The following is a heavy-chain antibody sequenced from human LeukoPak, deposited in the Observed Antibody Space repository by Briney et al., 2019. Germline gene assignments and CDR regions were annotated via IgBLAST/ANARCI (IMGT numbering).Heavy chain of an antibody. Sequence: PSETLSLTCTVSGGSISTSSYYWGWIRQPPGKGLECIGNIYYSGSTYYNPSLTSRVTISVDTSKNQFSLKLTSVTAADTAVYYCARGPHWVTGDYDAFDIWGQGTMVTVSS. CDR2: IYYSGST. CDR1: GGSISTSSYY. J-gene: IGHJ3*02. V-gene: IGHV4-39*07. CDR3: ARGPHWVTGDYDAFDI. D-gene: IGHD4-17*01.